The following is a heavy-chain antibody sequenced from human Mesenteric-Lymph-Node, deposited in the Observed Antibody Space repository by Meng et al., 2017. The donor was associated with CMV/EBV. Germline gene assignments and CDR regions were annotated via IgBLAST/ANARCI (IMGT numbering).Heavy chain of an antibody. CDR3: VRDNFGIAATGDY. CDR2: IKHGGST. D-gene: IGHD6-13*01. CDR1: GGSFSGYD. J-gene: IGHJ4*02. Sequence: GSLRLSCAVYGGSFSGYDWSWIRQPPGKGLEWIGEIKHGGSTNYNPSLKSRPTISVDTSKNQFSLKLSSVTAADTAVYYCVRDNFGIAATGDYWGQGTLVTVSS. V-gene: IGHV4-34*01.